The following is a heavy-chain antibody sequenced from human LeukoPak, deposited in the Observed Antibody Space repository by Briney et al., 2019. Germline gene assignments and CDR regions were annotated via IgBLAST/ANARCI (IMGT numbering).Heavy chain of an antibody. Sequence: GGSLRLSCAASGFTFSSYSMNWVRQAPGKWLEWASSISSSSSYIHYADSVKGRFTISRDNAKNSLYLQMNSLRAEDTAVYYCAREENGDFPYYYYYMDVWGKGTTVTVSS. CDR1: GFTFSSYS. J-gene: IGHJ6*03. CDR3: AREENGDFPYYYYYMDV. CDR2: ISSSSSYI. V-gene: IGHV3-21*01. D-gene: IGHD4-17*01.